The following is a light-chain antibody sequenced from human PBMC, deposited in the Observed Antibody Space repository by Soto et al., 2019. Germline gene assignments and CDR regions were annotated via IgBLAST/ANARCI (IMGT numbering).Light chain of an antibody. J-gene: IGKJ3*01. CDR2: ATS. CDR1: QDISTW. Sequence: DLQMTLSPSSVSASVGYSVTITCRASQDISTWLAWYQQKPGKAPQLLIYATSSVHIGVPSWFSGRGSGTDFTLTISSLQPEDVATYYCQQTNSFPFTFGPGTKVDLK. CDR3: QQTNSFPFT. V-gene: IGKV1-12*01.